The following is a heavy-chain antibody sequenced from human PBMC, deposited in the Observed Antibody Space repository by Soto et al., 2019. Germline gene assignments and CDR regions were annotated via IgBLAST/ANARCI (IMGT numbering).Heavy chain of an antibody. V-gene: IGHV4-30-4*01. J-gene: IGHJ4*02. CDR3: AREYYYGSGSHKRPYYFDY. CDR1: GGSISSGDYY. CDR2: IYYSGST. D-gene: IGHD3-10*01. Sequence: SETLSLTCTVSGGSISSGDYYCSWIRQPPGKGLEWIGYIYYSGSTYYNPSLKSRVTISVDTSKNQFSLKLSSVTAADTAVYYCAREYYYGSGSHKRPYYFDYWGQGTLVTVSS.